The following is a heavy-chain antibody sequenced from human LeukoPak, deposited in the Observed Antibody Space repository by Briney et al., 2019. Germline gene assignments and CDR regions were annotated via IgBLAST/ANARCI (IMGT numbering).Heavy chain of an antibody. D-gene: IGHD6-6*01. CDR3: ARGYSSSYRIDY. J-gene: IGHJ4*02. CDR1: GFTFSNYW. CDR2: INTDGSST. V-gene: IGHV3-74*01. Sequence: GGSLRLSCAASGFTFSNYWMHWVRQAPGKGLVWVSRINTDGSSTTYADSVKGRFTISRDNAKNTLYLQMNSLSAEDTAVYYCARGYSSSYRIDYWGQGTPVTVSS.